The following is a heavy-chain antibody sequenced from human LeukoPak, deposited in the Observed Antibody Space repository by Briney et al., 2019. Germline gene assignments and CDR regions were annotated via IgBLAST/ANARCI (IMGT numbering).Heavy chain of an antibody. CDR3: ARPYCSGGDCLRYFDL. V-gene: IGHV1-8*01. CDR2: MNPNSGNT. D-gene: IGHD2-15*01. J-gene: IGHJ2*01. Sequence: GASVKVSCKASGYTFTSYDINWVRQATGQGLEWMGWMNPNSGNTGYAQKFQGRVTMTRNTSISTAYMELSSLRSEDTAVYYCARPYCSGGDCLRYFDLWGRGTLITVSS. CDR1: GYTFTSYD.